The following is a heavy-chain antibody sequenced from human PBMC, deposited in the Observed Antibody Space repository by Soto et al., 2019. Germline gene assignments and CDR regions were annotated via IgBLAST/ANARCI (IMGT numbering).Heavy chain of an antibody. V-gene: IGHV4-30-2*01. J-gene: IGHJ5*02. CDR1: GAPITWGDYS. CDR2: IFHGGST. CDR3: ARGRVVGPASVMFNCLDP. Sequence: SETLSLTCAISGAPITWGDYSWNWIRQPPGKGLEWIGYIFHGGSTYYNPSLRSRVTISVGSSRTQFSLKMISVTAADTAVYYCARGRVVGPASVMFNCLDPWGQGALVTVSS. D-gene: IGHD2-2*01.